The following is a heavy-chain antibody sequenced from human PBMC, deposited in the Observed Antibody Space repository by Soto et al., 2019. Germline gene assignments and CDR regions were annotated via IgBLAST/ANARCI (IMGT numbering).Heavy chain of an antibody. CDR2: INPSGEHT. D-gene: IGHD2-15*01. Sequence: AASVKVSCKASGYIFTAYSMHWVRQAPGRGLEWVGIINPSGEHTNYAQQFRGRVAMTRDTSTSTAYMELRSLRSEDTAVYFCARISCKGGSCYFDFDHWGQGTLVTVSS. V-gene: IGHV1-46*01. CDR1: GYIFTAYS. CDR3: ARISCKGGSCYFDFDH. J-gene: IGHJ4*02.